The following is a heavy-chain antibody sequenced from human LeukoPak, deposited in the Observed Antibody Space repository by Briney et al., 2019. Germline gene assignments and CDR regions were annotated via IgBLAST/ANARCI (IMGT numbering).Heavy chain of an antibody. CDR1: GFTFSDYY. V-gene: IGHV3-11*03. J-gene: IGHJ4*02. D-gene: IGHD5-18*01. CDR2: ISSSSSYT. Sequence: GGSLRLSCAASGFTFSDYYMSWIRQAPGKGLEWVSYISSSSSYTNYADSVKGRFTISRDNAKNSLYLQMNSLRAEDTAVYYCASFEKGYGFGYWGQGTLVTVSS. CDR3: ASFEKGYGFGY.